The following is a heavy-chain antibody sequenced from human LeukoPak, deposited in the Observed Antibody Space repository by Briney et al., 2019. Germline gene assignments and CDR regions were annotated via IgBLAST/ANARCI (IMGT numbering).Heavy chain of an antibody. D-gene: IGHD5-24*01. CDR1: GFTFSSYW. Sequence: GGSLRLSCAASGFTFSSYWMTWVRQAPGKGLEWVANIKRDGSEKHYVDSVKGRFTISRDNAKNSMFLQMNSLRAEDTAVYYCARGDPGGYNYYFDYWGQGTLVTVSS. J-gene: IGHJ4*02. CDR2: IKRDGSEK. V-gene: IGHV3-7*03. CDR3: ARGDPGGYNYYFDY.